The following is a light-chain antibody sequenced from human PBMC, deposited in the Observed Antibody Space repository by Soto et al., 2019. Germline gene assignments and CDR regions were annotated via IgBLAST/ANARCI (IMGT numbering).Light chain of an antibody. CDR3: LQDYNYPLT. CDR2: AAS. Sequence: AIQMTQSPSSLSASVGDRVTITCRASQGIRHYLGWYQQKPGKAPKLLIYAASSLQSGVPSRFSGSGSGTDFTLTISSQQPEDFATYYCLQDYNYPLTFGGGTKVEIK. V-gene: IGKV1-6*01. CDR1: QGIRHY. J-gene: IGKJ4*01.